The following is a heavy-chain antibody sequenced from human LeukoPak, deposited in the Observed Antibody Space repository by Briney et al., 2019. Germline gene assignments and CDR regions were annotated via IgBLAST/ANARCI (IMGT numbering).Heavy chain of an antibody. V-gene: IGHV4-34*01. CDR1: GGSFSGYY. Sequence: SETLSLTCAVYGGSFSGYYWSWIRQPPGKGLEWIGEINHSGSTNYNPSLKSRVTISVDTSKNQFSLKLSSVTAAEPPVYHWSRSAGREPIGSGRYYNVNWFDPWGEGTLVTVSS. CDR2: INHSGST. J-gene: IGHJ5*02. D-gene: IGHD3-10*01. CDR3: SRSAGREPIGSGRYYNVNWFDP.